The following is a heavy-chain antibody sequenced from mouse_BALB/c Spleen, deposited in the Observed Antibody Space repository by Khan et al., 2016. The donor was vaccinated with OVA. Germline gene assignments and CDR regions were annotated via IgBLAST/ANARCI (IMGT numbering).Heavy chain of an antibody. V-gene: IGHV3-2*02. Sequence: VQLKESGPGLVKPSQSLSLTCTVTGYSITSEYAWNWIRQFPGNKLEWMGYINYSGNTRYNPSLKSRISITRDTSKNQFFLQLNSVTTEDTATYDCARKDYDDYDPFPYWGQGTLVTVSA. J-gene: IGHJ3*01. CDR3: ARKDYDDYDPFPY. CDR2: INYSGNT. D-gene: IGHD2-4*01. CDR1: GYSITSEYA.